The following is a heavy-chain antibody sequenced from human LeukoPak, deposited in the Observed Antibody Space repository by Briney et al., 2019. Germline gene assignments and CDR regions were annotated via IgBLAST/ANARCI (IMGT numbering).Heavy chain of an antibody. CDR2: ISGSGDSA. D-gene: IGHD3-3*01. J-gene: IGHJ4*02. Sequence: GGSPRLSCAASGFTFCNYAMSWGRPAPGEGVGWVSTISGSGDSAYYADSVKGRFTISRDSSMETLYLQMNSLRAEDTATYFCAKRLSFGVAIGDFDYWGQGTLVTVSS. CDR3: AKRLSFGVAIGDFDY. CDR1: GFTFCNYA. V-gene: IGHV3-23*01.